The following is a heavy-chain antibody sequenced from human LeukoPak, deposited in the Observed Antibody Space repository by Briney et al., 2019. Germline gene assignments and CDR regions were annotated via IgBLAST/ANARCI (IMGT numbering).Heavy chain of an antibody. D-gene: IGHD3-10*01. CDR1: GFTFSSYG. J-gene: IGHJ3*02. V-gene: IGHV3-13*01. CDR3: ARDRGGSGSYYNRRAFDI. CDR2: IGTAGDT. Sequence: GGSLRLSCAASGFTFSSYGMNWVRQAPGKGLEWVSAIGTAGDTYYPGSVKGRFTISRENAKNSLYLQMNSLRAGDTAVYYCARDRGGSGSYYNRRAFDIWGQGTMVTVSS.